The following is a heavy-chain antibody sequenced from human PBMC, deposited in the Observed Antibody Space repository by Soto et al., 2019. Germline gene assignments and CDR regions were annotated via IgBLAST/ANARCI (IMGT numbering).Heavy chain of an antibody. CDR1: GFTFSSYG. CDR3: AKDRPLMRVLWFGSNWFDP. D-gene: IGHD3-10*01. J-gene: IGHJ5*02. V-gene: IGHV3-30*18. CDR2: ISYDGSNK. Sequence: GGSLRLSCAASGFTFSSYGMHWVRQAPGKGLEWVAVISYDGSNKYYADSVKGRFTISRDNSKNTLYLQMNSLRAEDTAVYYCAKDRPLMRVLWFGSNWFDPWGQGTLVTVSS.